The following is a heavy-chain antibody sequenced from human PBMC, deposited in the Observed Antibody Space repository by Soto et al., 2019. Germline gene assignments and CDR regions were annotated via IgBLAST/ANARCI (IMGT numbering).Heavy chain of an antibody. V-gene: IGHV1-18*01. J-gene: IGHJ5*02. D-gene: IGHD6-13*01. CDR3: ARDLHSSSWYWFDP. CDR2: ISAYNGNT. Sequence: ASVKVSCKASGYTFTSYGISWVRQAPGQGLEWMGWISAYNGNTKYSQKFQGRVTITRDPSASTPYMELSSLRSEDTAVYYCARDLHSSSWYWFDPWGQGTLVTVSS. CDR1: GYTFTSYG.